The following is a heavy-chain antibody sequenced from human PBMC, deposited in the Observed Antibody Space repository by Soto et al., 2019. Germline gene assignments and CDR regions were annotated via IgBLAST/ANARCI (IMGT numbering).Heavy chain of an antibody. CDR1: GYIFTSYG. J-gene: IGHJ4*02. D-gene: IGHD2-15*01. V-gene: IGHV1-18*04. Sequence: GASVKVSCKASGYIFTSYGISWVRQAPGQGLEWMGWISAYNGNTNYAQKLQGRVTMTTDTSTSTAYMELRSLRSDDTAVYYCARDRGGYCSGGSCYPGGDYWGQGTLVTVSS. CDR2: ISAYNGNT. CDR3: ARDRGGYCSGGSCYPGGDY.